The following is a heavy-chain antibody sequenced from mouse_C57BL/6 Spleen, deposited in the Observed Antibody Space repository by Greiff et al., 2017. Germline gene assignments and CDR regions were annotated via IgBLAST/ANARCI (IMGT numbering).Heavy chain of an antibody. CDR1: GYTFTSYW. CDR3: AIYYDYDDGFAY. D-gene: IGHD2-4*01. V-gene: IGHV1-64*01. J-gene: IGHJ3*01. Sequence: QVQLQQSGAELVKPGASVKLSCKASGYTFTSYWMHWVKQRPGQGLEWIGMIHPNSGSTNYNEKFKSKATLTVDKSSSTAYMQLSSLTSEDSAVYYCAIYYDYDDGFAYWGQGTLVTVSA. CDR2: IHPNSGST.